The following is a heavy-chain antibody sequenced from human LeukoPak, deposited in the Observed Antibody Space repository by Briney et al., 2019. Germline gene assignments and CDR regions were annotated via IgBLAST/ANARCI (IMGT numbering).Heavy chain of an antibody. J-gene: IGHJ4*02. V-gene: IGHV1-24*01. CDR1: GYTLTELS. CDR2: FDPEDGET. D-gene: IGHD6-19*01. Sequence: ASVKVSCKVSGYTLTELSMHWVRQAPGKGLEWMGGFDPEDGETIYAQKFQGRVTMSEDTSTDTAYMELSSLRSEDTAVYYCATDRGLLGIAVAGTGGGADYWGQGTLVTVSS. CDR3: ATDRGLLGIAVAGTGGGADY.